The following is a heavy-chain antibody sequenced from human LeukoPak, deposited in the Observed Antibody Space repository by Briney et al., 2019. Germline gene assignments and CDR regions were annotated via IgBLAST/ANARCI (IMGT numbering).Heavy chain of an antibody. Sequence: GGSLRLSCAASGFTFSNYALMWVRQAPGQGLELVSLINSGGAPRYADSVKCRFTISRDNSKNMLYLQMNSLRAEDTAQYFCARDPNGDYIGAFEFWGQGTGVTVSS. J-gene: IGHJ3*01. CDR2: INSGGAP. D-gene: IGHD4-17*01. CDR1: GFTFSNYA. CDR3: ARDPNGDYIGAFEF. V-gene: IGHV3-23*01.